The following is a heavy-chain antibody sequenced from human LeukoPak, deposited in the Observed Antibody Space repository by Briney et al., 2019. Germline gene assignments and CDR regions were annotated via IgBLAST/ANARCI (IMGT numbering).Heavy chain of an antibody. D-gene: IGHD1-20*01. J-gene: IGHJ4*02. CDR1: GFTFSSYN. V-gene: IGHV3-30-3*01. CDR3: ARGYNWNDRYFDY. CDR2: ISHDGNKK. Sequence: GGSLRLSCAASGFTFSSYNIHWVRQPPGKGLEWVALISHDGNKKNYADSVKGRFTISRDNSKSTLYLQMNSLRVEDTAVYYCARGYNWNDRYFDYWGQGTLVTVSS.